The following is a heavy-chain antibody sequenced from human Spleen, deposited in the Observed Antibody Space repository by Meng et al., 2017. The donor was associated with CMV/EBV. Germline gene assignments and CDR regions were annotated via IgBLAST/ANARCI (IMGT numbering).Heavy chain of an antibody. CDR1: GGSISSYY. J-gene: IGHJ4*02. Sequence: QVELQESGPGLVKPSDTLSLTCTVSGGSISSYYWSWIRQPAGKGLEWIGRIYTSGSTNYNPSLKSRVTMSVDTSKNQFSLKLSSVTAADTAVYYCAREYQLLSGMYYFDYWGQGTLVTVSS. V-gene: IGHV4-4*07. D-gene: IGHD2-2*01. CDR3: AREYQLLSGMYYFDY. CDR2: IYTSGST.